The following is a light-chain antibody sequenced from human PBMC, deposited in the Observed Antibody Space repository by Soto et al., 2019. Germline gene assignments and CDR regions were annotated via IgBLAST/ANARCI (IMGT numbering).Light chain of an antibody. V-gene: IGLV2-14*03. J-gene: IGLJ1*01. CDR3: SSYTSTSTLYV. Sequence: QSALTQPASVSESPGQSITISCTGTSSDIGGYNYVSWYQQLPGKVPKLIIYDVSNRPSGVSDRFSGSKSGNAASLTISGLQAEDEADYYCSSYTSTSTLYVFGTGTKLTVL. CDR2: DVS. CDR1: SSDIGGYNY.